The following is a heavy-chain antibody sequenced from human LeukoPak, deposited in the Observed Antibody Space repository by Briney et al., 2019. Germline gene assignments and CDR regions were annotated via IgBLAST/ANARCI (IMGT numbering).Heavy chain of an antibody. Sequence: GGSLRLSCAASGFTVSSNYMNWVRQAPGKGLEWVSVIYDGGSTDYADSAKGRFTISRDNSKNMLYLQMNSLRAEDTAVYYCARGYSYGYIRYWGQGTLVTVSS. J-gene: IGHJ4*02. V-gene: IGHV3-66*01. D-gene: IGHD5-18*01. CDR2: IYDGGST. CDR3: ARGYSYGYIRY. CDR1: GFTVSSNY.